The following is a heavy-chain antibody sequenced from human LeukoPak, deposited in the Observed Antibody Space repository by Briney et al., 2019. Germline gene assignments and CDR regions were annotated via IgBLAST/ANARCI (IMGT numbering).Heavy chain of an antibody. V-gene: IGHV4-39*01. CDR2: IYYSGST. J-gene: IGHJ4*02. D-gene: IGHD6-13*01. CDR3: ARLGSSPTIDY. CDR1: GGSISSSSYY. Sequence: SETLSLTCTVSGGSISSSSYYWGWIRQPPGKGLEWIGSIYYSGSTYYNPSLKSRVTISVDTSKNQFSLKLSSVTAADTAVYYCARLGSSPTIDYWGQGTLVTVSS.